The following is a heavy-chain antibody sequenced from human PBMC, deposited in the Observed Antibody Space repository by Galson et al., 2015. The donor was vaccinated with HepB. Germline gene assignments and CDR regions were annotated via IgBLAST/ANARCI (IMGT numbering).Heavy chain of an antibody. CDR2: ISAYNGNT. V-gene: IGHV1-18*01. D-gene: IGHD3-16*02. Sequence: SVKVSCKASGYTFTSYGISWVRQAPGQGLEWMGWISAYNGNTNYAQKLQGRVTMTTDTSTSTAYMELRSLRSDDTAVYYCARRSAVMITFGGVIDNYWGQGTLVTVSS. CDR1: GYTFTSYG. J-gene: IGHJ4*02. CDR3: ARRSAVMITFGGVIDNY.